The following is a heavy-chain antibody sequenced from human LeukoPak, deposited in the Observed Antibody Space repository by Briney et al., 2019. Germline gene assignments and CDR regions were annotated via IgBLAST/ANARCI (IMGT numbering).Heavy chain of an antibody. CDR1: GGTFSSYA. Sequence: ASVTVSCKASGGTFSSYAISWVRQAPGQGLEWMGGIIPIFGTANYAQKFQGRVTITADESTSTAYMELSSLRSEDTAVYYCAREIQSSSSSFSFDYWGQGTLVTVSS. CDR3: AREIQSSSSSFSFDY. V-gene: IGHV1-69*13. J-gene: IGHJ4*02. D-gene: IGHD6-6*01. CDR2: IIPIFGTA.